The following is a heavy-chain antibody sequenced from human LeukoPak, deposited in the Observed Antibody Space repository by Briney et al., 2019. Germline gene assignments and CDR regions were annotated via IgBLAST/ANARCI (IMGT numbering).Heavy chain of an antibody. CDR2: VKEDGSEK. CDR3: AKDRAYYSDSSGYYLVRAYDY. Sequence: PGGSLRLSCAASGFTFSNAWMSWVRQAPGKGLEWVANVKEDGSEKDYVDSVKGRFTISRDNAKNSLYLHMNSLRAEDTAVYYCAKDRAYYSDSSGYYLVRAYDYWGQGTLVTVSS. CDR1: GFTFSNAW. D-gene: IGHD3-22*01. J-gene: IGHJ4*02. V-gene: IGHV3-7*03.